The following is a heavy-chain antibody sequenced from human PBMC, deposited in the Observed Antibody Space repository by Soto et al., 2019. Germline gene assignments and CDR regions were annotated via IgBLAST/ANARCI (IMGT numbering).Heavy chain of an antibody. D-gene: IGHD3-10*01. Sequence: LRLSCAASGFTFRTYAMSWVRQAPGKGLEWVSVISGSTGKTYYADSVKGRFTISRDNSKNTLSLQMNSLSGEDTAVYFCAKNRGSGSPYYYNMEVWGQGTMVTVSS. CDR3: AKNRGSGSPYYYNMEV. CDR2: ISGSTGKT. J-gene: IGHJ6*02. CDR1: GFTFRTYA. V-gene: IGHV3-23*01.